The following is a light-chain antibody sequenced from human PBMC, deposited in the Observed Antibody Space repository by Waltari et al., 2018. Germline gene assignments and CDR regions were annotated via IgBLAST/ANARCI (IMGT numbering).Light chain of an antibody. CDR1: NLEDKY. V-gene: IGLV3-1*01. CDR3: QAWDSRTYVV. J-gene: IGLJ2*01. Sequence: SYDLTQPPSLSVSPGQTATITCSGDNLEDKYVSWYQQKPGQSPVLVIFQDTRRPSGIPERFSGSSSGNTATLTISGTQTLDEADYYCQAWDSRTYVVFGGGTKVTVL. CDR2: QDT.